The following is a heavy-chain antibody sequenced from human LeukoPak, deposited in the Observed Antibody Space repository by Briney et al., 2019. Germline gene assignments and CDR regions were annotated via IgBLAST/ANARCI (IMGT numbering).Heavy chain of an antibody. J-gene: IGHJ5*02. Sequence: HPSQTLSLTCTVSGGSISSGSYYWSWIRQPPGKGLEWIGYIYHSWSTYYNPSLKSRVTISVDRSKNQFSLKLSSVTAADTAVYYCARVTAYCGGDCDGGWFDPWGQGTLVTVSS. V-gene: IGHV4-30-2*01. CDR1: GGSISSGSYY. D-gene: IGHD2-21*02. CDR2: IYHSWST. CDR3: ARVTAYCGGDCDGGWFDP.